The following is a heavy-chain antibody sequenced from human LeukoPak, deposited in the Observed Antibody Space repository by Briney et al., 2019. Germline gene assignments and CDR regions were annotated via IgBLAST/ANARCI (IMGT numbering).Heavy chain of an antibody. J-gene: IGHJ4*02. CDR3: ARNSADLDY. Sequence: QTLSLTCAISGDSVSSKSSAWNWIRQSPSRGLEWLGRTYYRSKWDNHYAVSVKSRITINADTSKNQFSLQLNSVAPEDTAVYYCARNSADLDYWGRGILVTVSS. CDR2: TYYRSKWDN. CDR1: GDSVSSKSSA. D-gene: IGHD1-26*01. V-gene: IGHV6-1*01.